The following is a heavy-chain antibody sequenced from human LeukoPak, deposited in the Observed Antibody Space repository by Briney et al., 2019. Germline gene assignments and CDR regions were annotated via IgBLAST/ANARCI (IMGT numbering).Heavy chain of an antibody. CDR1: GFTVSSNY. Sequence: PGGSLRLSCAASGFTVSSNYMSWVRQAPGKGLEWVSVIYSGGSTYYADSVKGRFTISRDNSKNTLYLQMNSLKTEDTAVYYCTTTYDILTGYSENFDYWGQGTLVTVSS. J-gene: IGHJ4*02. CDR3: TTTYDILTGYSENFDY. V-gene: IGHV3-53*01. D-gene: IGHD3-9*01. CDR2: IYSGGST.